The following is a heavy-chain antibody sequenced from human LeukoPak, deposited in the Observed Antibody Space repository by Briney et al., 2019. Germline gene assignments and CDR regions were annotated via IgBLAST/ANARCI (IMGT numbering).Heavy chain of an antibody. J-gene: IGHJ4*02. CDR1: GFTFASYA. D-gene: IGHD5-18*01. Sequence: RRSMRLSCAASGFTFASYAMSWVRQVPGNWLEWVSAISGSGGSTYYADSVKGRYTISRDNSKNTLYLQMNSLRAEDTAVYYCAKDRYSYGTISFDYWGQGTLVTVSS. V-gene: IGHV3-23*01. CDR3: AKDRYSYGTISFDY. CDR2: ISGSGGST.